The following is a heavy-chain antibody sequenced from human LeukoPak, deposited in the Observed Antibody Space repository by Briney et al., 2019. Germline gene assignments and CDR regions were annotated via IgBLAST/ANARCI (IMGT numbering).Heavy chain of an antibody. Sequence: SETLSLTCAVSGDSFSSHYWTWIRRSPGTGLEWIGYISHIGRTNYNPSLKSRVTISIDTSKNQFSLKLRSVTAADTAVYYCARNLVTVTKGFDIWGQGTMVSVSS. CDR3: ARNLVTVTKGFDI. CDR2: ISHIGRT. J-gene: IGHJ3*02. CDR1: GDSFSSHY. D-gene: IGHD4-17*01. V-gene: IGHV4-59*11.